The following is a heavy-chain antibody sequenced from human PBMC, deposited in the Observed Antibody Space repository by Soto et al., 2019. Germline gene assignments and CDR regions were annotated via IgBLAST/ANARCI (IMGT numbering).Heavy chain of an antibody. CDR2: IYYSGST. D-gene: IGHD1-26*01. CDR1: GGSFSSYY. Sequence: SETLSLTCAVYGGSFSSYYWSWIRQPPGKGLEWIGYIYYSGSTNYNPSLKSRVTISVDTSKNQFSLKLSSVTAADTAVYYCARSVGYYYYGMDVWGQGTPVTVSS. V-gene: IGHV4-59*01. J-gene: IGHJ6*02. CDR3: ARSVGYYYYGMDV.